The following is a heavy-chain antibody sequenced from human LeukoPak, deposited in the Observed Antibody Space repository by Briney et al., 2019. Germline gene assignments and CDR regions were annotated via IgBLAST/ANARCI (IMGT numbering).Heavy chain of an antibody. CDR2: IHYSGDT. V-gene: IGHV4-59*08. CDR1: GAPISSHY. CDR3: ARHNRPIPTSAYYEDY. Sequence: SETLSLTCTVSGAPISSHYWSWIRQSPEKGLEWIGYIHYSGDTAYNPSLKSRVTMSVDMSKNHFSLKLNSVTAADTAVYYCARHNRPIPTSAYYEDYWGQGTLVTVSS. D-gene: IGHD3-22*01. J-gene: IGHJ4*02.